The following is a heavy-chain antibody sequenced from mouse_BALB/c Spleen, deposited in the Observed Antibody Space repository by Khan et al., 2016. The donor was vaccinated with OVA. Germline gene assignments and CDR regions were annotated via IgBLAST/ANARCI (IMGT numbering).Heavy chain of an antibody. D-gene: IGHD2-14*01. Sequence: QVQLQQSGAELARPGASVKMSCKASGYTFTSYTMHWVKQRPGQGLEWIGYINPSNTYTNYNQKFKDKATLTADKSSNTAYMTLSSLTSEASAVYYCVRSVAYDRYDVYFDVWGAGTTVTVSA. J-gene: IGHJ1*01. CDR3: VRSVAYDRYDVYFDV. CDR2: INPSNTYT. V-gene: IGHV1-4*01. CDR1: GYTFTSYT.